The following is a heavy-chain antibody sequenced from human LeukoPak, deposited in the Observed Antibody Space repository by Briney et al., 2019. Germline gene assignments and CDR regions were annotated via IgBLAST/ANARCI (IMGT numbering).Heavy chain of an antibody. D-gene: IGHD2/OR15-2a*01. CDR1: GFTFRRYG. CDR2: IWSVGNTK. J-gene: IGHJ4*02. Sequence: GRSLRLSCEAPGFTFRRYGMHWVRQAPGKGLEWVAVIWSVGNTKYSADSVEGRFKISRDNSKNTLFLQMDSLRVEDTAVYFCAKQRRFREYFFDYWGQGTLVTVSS. CDR3: AKQRRFREYFFDY. V-gene: IGHV3-33*06.